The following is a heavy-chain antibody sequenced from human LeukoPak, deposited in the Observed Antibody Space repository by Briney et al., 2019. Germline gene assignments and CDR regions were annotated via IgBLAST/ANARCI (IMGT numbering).Heavy chain of an antibody. CDR2: ISAYNGNT. Sequence: ASVKVSCKASGYTFTSYGISWVRQAPGQGLEWMGWISAYNGNTNYAQKLQGRVTMTTDTSTSTAYMELRSLRSDDTAVYYCARNPGTIYCSGGSCYLDYWGQGTLVTVSS. CDR3: ARNPGTIYCSGGSCYLDY. V-gene: IGHV1-18*01. D-gene: IGHD2-15*01. CDR1: GYTFTSYG. J-gene: IGHJ4*02.